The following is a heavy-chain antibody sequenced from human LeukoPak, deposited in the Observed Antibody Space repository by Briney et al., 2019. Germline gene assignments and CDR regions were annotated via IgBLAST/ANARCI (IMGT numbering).Heavy chain of an antibody. CDR3: ARGRSRIERWFGELSLWPYGMDV. Sequence: GGSLRLSCAASGFTFSSYGMHWVRQAPGKGLEWVVVIWYDGSNKYYADSVKGRFTISRDNSKNTLYLQMNSLRAEDTAVYYCARGRSRIERWFGELSLWPYGMDVWGQGTTVTVSS. D-gene: IGHD3-10*01. J-gene: IGHJ6*02. CDR2: IWYDGSNK. CDR1: GFTFSSYG. V-gene: IGHV3-33*08.